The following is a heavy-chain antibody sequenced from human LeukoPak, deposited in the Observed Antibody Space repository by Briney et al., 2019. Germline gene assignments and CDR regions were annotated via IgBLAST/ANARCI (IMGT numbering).Heavy chain of an antibody. D-gene: IGHD2-2*01. CDR1: VDSISSSRC. Sequence: SETLFLTCAVSVDSISSSRCWNWVRQAPGKGLEWIEETHHGGSTNYNPSLKSRVTISVDKSKNQFSLKMNSVTAADTAVYYCARSRSTTTYYGMDVWGQGTTVTVSS. V-gene: IGHV4-4*02. CDR3: ARSRSTTTYYGMDV. CDR2: THHGGST. J-gene: IGHJ6*02.